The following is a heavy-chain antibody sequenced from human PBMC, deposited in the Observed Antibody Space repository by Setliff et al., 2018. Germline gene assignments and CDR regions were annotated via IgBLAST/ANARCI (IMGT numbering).Heavy chain of an antibody. CDR1: GFTFSSYW. CDR2: LNEDGSTT. J-gene: IGHJ6*03. D-gene: IGHD1-1*01. V-gene: IGHV3-74*03. CDR3: ARDREGDGNYYMDV. Sequence: GGSLRLSCAASGFTFSSYWMHWVRQAPGKGLVWVSRLNEDGSTTTYADSVKGRFTISRDNAKNSLYLQMNSPRAEDTAVYYCARDREGDGNYYMDVWGKGTTVTVSS.